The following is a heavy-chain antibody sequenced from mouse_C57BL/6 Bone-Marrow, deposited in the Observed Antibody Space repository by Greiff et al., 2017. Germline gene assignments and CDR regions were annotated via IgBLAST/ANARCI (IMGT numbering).Heavy chain of an antibody. CDR2: INPNNGGT. Sequence: EVQLQQSGPELVKPGASVKISCKASGYTFTDYYMNWVKQSHGKSLEWIGDINPNNGGTSYNQKFKGKATLTVDKSSSTAYMELRSLTSEDSAVYYCARPLYGYWGQGTTLTVSS. CDR3: ARPLYGY. D-gene: IGHD1-1*01. CDR1: GYTFTDYY. J-gene: IGHJ2*01. V-gene: IGHV1-26*01.